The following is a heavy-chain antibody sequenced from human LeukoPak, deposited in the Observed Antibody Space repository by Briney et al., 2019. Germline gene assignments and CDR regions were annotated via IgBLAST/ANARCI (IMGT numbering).Heavy chain of an antibody. J-gene: IGHJ3*02. D-gene: IGHD2-2*01. Sequence: GGSLRLSCAASGFTFSGYWMSWVRQAPGKGLEWVANIKQDGSEKYYVDSVKGRFTISRDNAKNSLYLQMNSLRAEDTAVYYCARGLDCSSTSCYGLYAFDIWGQGTMVTVSS. CDR1: GFTFSGYW. V-gene: IGHV3-7*01. CDR2: IKQDGSEK. CDR3: ARGLDCSSTSCYGLYAFDI.